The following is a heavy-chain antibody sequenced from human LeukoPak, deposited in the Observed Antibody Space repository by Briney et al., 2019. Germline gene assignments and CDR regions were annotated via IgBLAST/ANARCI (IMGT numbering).Heavy chain of an antibody. D-gene: IGHD3-10*01. CDR3: ARGGGYYGSGSYYNFDY. CDR2: IYYSGSA. CDR1: GGSISSYY. V-gene: IGHV4-59*08. Sequence: SETLSLTCTVSGGSISSYYWSWIRQPPGKGLEWIGYIYYSGSANYNPSLKSRVTISVDTSKNQFSLKLSSVTAADTAVYYCARGGGYYGSGSYYNFDYWGQGTLVTVSS. J-gene: IGHJ4*02.